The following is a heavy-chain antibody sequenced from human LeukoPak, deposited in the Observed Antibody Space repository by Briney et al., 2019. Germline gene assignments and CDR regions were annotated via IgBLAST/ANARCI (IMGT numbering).Heavy chain of an antibody. CDR1: GFTFSSYW. V-gene: IGHV3-74*01. J-gene: IGHJ4*02. CDR3: AREDGYNAPFDY. CDR2: INSDGSST. D-gene: IGHD5-24*01. Sequence: PGGSLRLSCAASGFTFSSYWMHWVRQAPGKGLLWVSRINSDGSSTSYADSVKGRFSISRDNSKNMLYLQMNSLRAEDTAVYYCAREDGYNAPFDYWGQGTLVTVSS.